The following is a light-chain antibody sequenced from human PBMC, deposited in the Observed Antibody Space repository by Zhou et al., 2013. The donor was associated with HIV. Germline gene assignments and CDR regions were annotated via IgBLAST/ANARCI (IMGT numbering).Light chain of an antibody. V-gene: IGKV1-5*03. CDR3: LQHNSYPIT. CDR1: QNIYNW. Sequence: DIQMTQSPSTLSASVGDRVTITCRASQNIYNWLAWYQQKPGKAPKLLIYKASTLQTGTPSRFSGGASGTEFTLTISSLQPDDFATYYCLQHNSYPITFGQGTRLEIK. CDR2: KAS. J-gene: IGKJ5*01.